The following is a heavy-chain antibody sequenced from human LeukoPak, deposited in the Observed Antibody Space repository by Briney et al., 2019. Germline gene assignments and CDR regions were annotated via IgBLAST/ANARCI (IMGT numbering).Heavy chain of an antibody. V-gene: IGHV3-7*05. CDR2: IKRDGSEK. J-gene: IGHJ3*02. Sequence: GGSLRLSCAASRFTFSSFWMSWVRQAPGKGLEWVADIKRDGSEKYYVDSVKGRFTISRDNAENSLDLQMNSLRAEDTAVYYCARARDYGSGKVNAFDIWGQGTMVTVSS. CDR1: RFTFSSFW. D-gene: IGHD3-10*01. CDR3: ARARDYGSGKVNAFDI.